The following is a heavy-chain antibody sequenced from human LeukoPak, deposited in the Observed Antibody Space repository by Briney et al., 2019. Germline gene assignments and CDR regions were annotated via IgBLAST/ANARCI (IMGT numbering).Heavy chain of an antibody. D-gene: IGHD3-9*01. CDR2: IFYSGST. CDR1: GGSISSSTYY. Sequence: SETLSLTCTVSGGSISSSTYYWGWIRQPPGKGLEWIGTIFYSGSTYYNPSLKSRVTISVDTSKNQFSLKLSSVTAADTAVYYCARDDRYFDPGVYYYNGMDVWGQGTTVTVSS. V-gene: IGHV4-39*07. J-gene: IGHJ6*02. CDR3: ARDDRYFDPGVYYYNGMDV.